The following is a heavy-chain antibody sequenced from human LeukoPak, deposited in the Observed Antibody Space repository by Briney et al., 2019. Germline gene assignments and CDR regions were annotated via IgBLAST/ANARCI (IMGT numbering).Heavy chain of an antibody. Sequence: GASVKVSCKASGYTFTGYYMHWVRQAPGQGLEWMGWINPNSGDTNYAQKFQGRVTITRDTSISTAYMELSRLRSDDTAVYYCARDKSGNSGWYSYFDYWGQGTLVTVSS. J-gene: IGHJ4*02. D-gene: IGHD6-19*01. CDR1: GYTFTGYY. V-gene: IGHV1-2*02. CDR3: ARDKSGNSGWYSYFDY. CDR2: INPNSGDT.